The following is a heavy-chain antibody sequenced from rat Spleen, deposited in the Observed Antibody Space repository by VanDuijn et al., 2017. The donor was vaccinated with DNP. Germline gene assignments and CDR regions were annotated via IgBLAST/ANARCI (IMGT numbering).Heavy chain of an antibody. D-gene: IGHD1-7*01. V-gene: IGHV5-31*01. J-gene: IGHJ2*01. CDR2: ITNSGGST. CDR1: GFTFNNYW. Sequence: EVQLAESGGDLVQPGRSLKLSCVASGFTFNNYWMTWIRQVPGKGLEWVASITNSGGSTYYRDSVKGRFTISRDNAKSTLYLQMDSLRSEDTATYYCTTYYYWGQGVMVTVTS. CDR3: TTYYY.